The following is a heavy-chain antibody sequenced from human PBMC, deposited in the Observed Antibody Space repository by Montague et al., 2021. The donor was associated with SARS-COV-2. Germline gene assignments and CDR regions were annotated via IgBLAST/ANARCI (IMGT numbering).Heavy chain of an antibody. CDR2: INHSGST. CDR3: ARGSGVYYYYYYGMDV. D-gene: IGHD3-10*01. J-gene: IGHJ6*02. Sequence: SETLSLTCTVSGGSFSGYYWGWIRQPPGKGLEWIGEINHSGSTNYNPSLKSRVTISVDTSKNQFSLKLSSVTAADTAVYYCARGSGVYYYYYYGMDVWGQGTTVTVSS. V-gene: IGHV4-34*01. CDR1: GGSFSGYY.